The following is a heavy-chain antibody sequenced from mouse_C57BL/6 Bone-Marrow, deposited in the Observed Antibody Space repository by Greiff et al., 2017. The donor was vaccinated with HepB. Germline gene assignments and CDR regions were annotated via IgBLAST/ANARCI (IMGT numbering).Heavy chain of an antibody. CDR1: GYTFTSYW. CDR3: ARHYYGNYYFDY. CDR2: IYPGSGST. Sequence: VKLKQPGAELVKPGASVKMSCKASGYTFTSYWITWVKQRPGQGLEWIGDIYPGSGSTNYNEKFKSKATLTVDTSSSTAYMQLSSLTSEDSAVSYCARHYYGNYYFDYWGQGTTLTVSS. D-gene: IGHD2-1*01. V-gene: IGHV1-55*01. J-gene: IGHJ2*01.